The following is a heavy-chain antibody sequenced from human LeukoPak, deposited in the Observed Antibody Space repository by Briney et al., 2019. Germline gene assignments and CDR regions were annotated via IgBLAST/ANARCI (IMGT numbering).Heavy chain of an antibody. CDR2: INSGGSNI. J-gene: IGHJ4*02. V-gene: IGHV3-74*01. Sequence: GGSLRLSCAASGFTFSSYWMHWVRQVPGKGLVWVSRINSGGSNIAYADSVKGRFTISRDNSKNTLFLQMDDLRAEDTAVYYCAGGYSATNSYTCLYWGQGTLVTVAS. CDR1: GFTFSSYW. CDR3: AGGYSATNSYTCLY. D-gene: IGHD2-15*01.